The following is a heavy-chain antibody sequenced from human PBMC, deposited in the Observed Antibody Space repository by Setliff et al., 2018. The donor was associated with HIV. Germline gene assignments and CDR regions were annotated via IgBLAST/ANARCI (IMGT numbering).Heavy chain of an antibody. Sequence: SETLSLTCTVSGGSINSRSYYWAWIRQPPGKGLEWVASIYFSGTPYYNPSLKNRVTISVVTSKNQFSLKLSSVTAADTAVYYCARRGMWSYETGGNPTATFDYWGQGVLVTVSS. D-gene: IGHD2-8*02. CDR2: IYFSGTP. CDR3: ARRGMWSYETGGNPTATFDY. V-gene: IGHV4-39*01. J-gene: IGHJ4*02. CDR1: GGSINSRSYY.